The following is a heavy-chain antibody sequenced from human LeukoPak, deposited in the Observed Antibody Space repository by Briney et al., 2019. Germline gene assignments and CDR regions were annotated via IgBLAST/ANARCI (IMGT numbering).Heavy chain of an antibody. D-gene: IGHD1-26*01. Sequence: GGSLRLSCVASGFTFSSYWMSWVRQAPGKGLEWVANINQDGSEKYYVDSVKGRSTNSRDNAKNSLYLQMNSLRAEDTAVFYCARSTRHSYWGQGTLVTVSS. CDR3: ARSTRHSY. CDR1: GFTFSSYW. CDR2: INQDGSEK. V-gene: IGHV3-7*01. J-gene: IGHJ4*02.